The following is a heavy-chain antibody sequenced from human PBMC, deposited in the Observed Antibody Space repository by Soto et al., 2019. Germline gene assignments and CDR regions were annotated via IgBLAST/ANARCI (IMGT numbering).Heavy chain of an antibody. J-gene: IGHJ4*02. CDR1: GVDFEDYT. V-gene: IGHV3-43*01. Sequence: GASLRLCGEASGVDFEDYTMHWVRQPPGKGLECVSRISYDGDDTYYADSVRGRFTMSRDNSKNSLFLLMNNLTPEDTAVYYCAKDEAYYFDHWGQGTLVTVSS. CDR3: AKDEAYYFDH. CDR2: ISYDGDDT.